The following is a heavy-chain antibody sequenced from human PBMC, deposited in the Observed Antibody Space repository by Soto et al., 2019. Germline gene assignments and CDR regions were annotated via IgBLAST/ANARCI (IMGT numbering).Heavy chain of an antibody. CDR3: ARDRGGNFDY. V-gene: IGHV4-59*01. D-gene: IGHD2-15*01. J-gene: IGHJ4*01. Sequence: ASETLSLTCTVSGGSISSYYWSWIRQPPGKGLEWIGYIYYSGSTNYNPSLKSRVTISVDTSKNQFSLKLSSVTAADTAVCYCARDRGGNFDYWGQGTLVTVSS. CDR2: IYYSGST. CDR1: GGSISSYY.